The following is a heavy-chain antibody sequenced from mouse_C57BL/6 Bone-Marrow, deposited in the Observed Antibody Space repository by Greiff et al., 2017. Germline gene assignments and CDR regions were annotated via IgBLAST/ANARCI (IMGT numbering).Heavy chain of an antibody. CDR3: ARDGSWSY. Sequence: EVMLVESGGGLVKPGGSLKLSCAASGFTFSSYAMSWVRQTPEKRLEWVATISDGGSYTYYPDNVKGRFTISRDNAKNNLYLQMSHLKSEDTAMYYCARDGSWSYWGQGTLVTVSA. D-gene: IGHD1-1*02. V-gene: IGHV5-4*01. CDR2: ISDGGSYT. CDR1: GFTFSSYA. J-gene: IGHJ3*01.